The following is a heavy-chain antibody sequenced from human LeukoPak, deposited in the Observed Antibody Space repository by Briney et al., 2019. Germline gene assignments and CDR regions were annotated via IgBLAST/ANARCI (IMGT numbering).Heavy chain of an antibody. V-gene: IGHV3-23*01. CDR3: AKDRSWGLDY. CDR2: LSGSGDTT. D-gene: IGHD7-27*01. CDR1: GFIFNSYG. J-gene: IGHJ4*02. Sequence: PGGSLRLSCAASGFIFNSYGMSWVRQAPGKGLEWVSALSGSGDTTYYADSVKGRFTISRDNSKNTLYLQMSSLRVEDTAIYYCAKDRSWGLDYWGQGTLVTVSS.